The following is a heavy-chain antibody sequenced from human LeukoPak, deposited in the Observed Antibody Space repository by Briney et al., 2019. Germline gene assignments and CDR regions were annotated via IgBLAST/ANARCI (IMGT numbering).Heavy chain of an antibody. CDR1: GFTFSDYY. CDR2: ISSNGSTI. V-gene: IGHV3-11*04. CDR3: ARDQPIGYNYGYPFDN. Sequence: GGSLRLSCAASGFTFSDYYMSWIRQAPGKGLEWVSYISSNGSTIYYADSVKGRFTISRDNAKNSLYLQMNNLRVEDTAVYYCARDQPIGYNYGYPFDNWGQGTLVTVSS. D-gene: IGHD5-18*01. J-gene: IGHJ4*02.